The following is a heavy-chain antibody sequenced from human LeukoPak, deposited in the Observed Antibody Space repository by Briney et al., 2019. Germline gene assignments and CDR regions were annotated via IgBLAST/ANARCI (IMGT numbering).Heavy chain of an antibody. D-gene: IGHD2-15*01. CDR2: IIPIFGTA. J-gene: IGHJ5*02. CDR1: GGTFSSYA. Sequence: SVKVSCKASGGTFSSYAISWVRQAPGQGFEWMGGIIPIFGTANYAQKFQGRVTITADESTSTAYMELSRLRSEDTTVYYCARGYCGGGSCYNSRGWFDPWGQGTLVTVSS. CDR3: ARGYCGGGSCYNSRGWFDP. V-gene: IGHV1-69*01.